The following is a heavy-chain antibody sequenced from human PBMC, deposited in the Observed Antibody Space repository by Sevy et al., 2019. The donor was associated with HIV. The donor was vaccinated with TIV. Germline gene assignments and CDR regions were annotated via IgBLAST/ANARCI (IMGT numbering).Heavy chain of an antibody. CDR1: GGSFSGYY. D-gene: IGHD5-18*01. J-gene: IGHJ4*02. CDR3: ARERRRGYSYGIDY. Sequence: SETLSLTCAVYGGSFSGYYWSWIRQPPGKGLEWIGEINHSGSTNYNPSLKSRVTISVDTSKNQFSLKLSSVTAADTAVYYCARERRRGYSYGIDYWGQGTLVTVSS. CDR2: INHSGST. V-gene: IGHV4-34*01.